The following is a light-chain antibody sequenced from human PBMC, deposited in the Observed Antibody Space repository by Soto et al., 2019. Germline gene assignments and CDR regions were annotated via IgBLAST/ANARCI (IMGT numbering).Light chain of an antibody. J-gene: IGKJ1*01. Sequence: EIVLTQSPGTLSLSPGERATLSCRASQSVSSSYLAWYQQKPGQAPRLLIYGASSRATGIPDRFSGSGSGTEYRLTISRLEPEDFALYYCQQYGSSSWTFGQGTKVEIK. CDR1: QSVSSSY. V-gene: IGKV3-20*01. CDR2: GAS. CDR3: QQYGSSSWT.